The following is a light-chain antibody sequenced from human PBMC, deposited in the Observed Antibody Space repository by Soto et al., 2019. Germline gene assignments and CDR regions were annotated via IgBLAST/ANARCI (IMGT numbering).Light chain of an antibody. V-gene: IGKV3-11*01. Sequence: EIVLTQSPATLSLSPGERATLSCRASQTIKTYLAWYQQKPGQAPRLLISDASNRATVVPARFSGSGSGTDFTLTINNLEPEDFAVYFCQQRNDWPRITFGQGTRLEIK. CDR3: QQRNDWPRIT. CDR1: QTIKTY. CDR2: DAS. J-gene: IGKJ5*01.